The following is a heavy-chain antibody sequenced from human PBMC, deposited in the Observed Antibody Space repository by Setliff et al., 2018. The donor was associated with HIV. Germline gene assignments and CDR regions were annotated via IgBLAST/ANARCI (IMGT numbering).Heavy chain of an antibody. CDR3: ARSRLHYYDSSGYYPSYFDY. V-gene: IGHV4-34*01. Sequence: PSETLSLTCAVYGRSFSGYYWNWIRQSPGKGLEWIGEINHSGGTNYNPSLKSRVTMSIDTSRNQFSLKLGSVTAADTAMYYCARSRLHYYDSSGYYPSYFDYWGQGTLVTVSS. J-gene: IGHJ4*02. CDR1: GRSFSGYY. CDR2: INHSGGT. D-gene: IGHD3-22*01.